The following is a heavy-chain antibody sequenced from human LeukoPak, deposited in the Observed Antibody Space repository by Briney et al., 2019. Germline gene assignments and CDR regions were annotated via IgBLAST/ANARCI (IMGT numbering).Heavy chain of an antibody. D-gene: IGHD4-23*01. J-gene: IGHJ4*02. CDR1: GASISSYY. CDR2: IYYSGST. Sequence: SETLSLTCTVSGASISSYYWSWIRQPPGKGLEWIGYIYYSGSTNYNPSLKSRVTISVDTSKNQFSLKLSSVTAADTAVYYCARSTTVVTPYNYWGQGTLVTVSS. V-gene: IGHV4-59*01. CDR3: ARSTTVVTPYNY.